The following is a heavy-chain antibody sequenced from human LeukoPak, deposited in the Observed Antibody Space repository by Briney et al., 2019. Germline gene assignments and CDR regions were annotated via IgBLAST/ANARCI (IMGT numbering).Heavy chain of an antibody. Sequence: GGSLRLSCAASGFTFSSYFMNWVRQAPGKGLGWVSGISSSSDYIYYADSVKGRFTISRDNAKNSLYLQMNSLRAEDTAVYYCATSYYYDSSGFYRYWYFDLWGRGTLVTVSS. D-gene: IGHD3-22*01. CDR3: ATSYYYDSSGFYRYWYFDL. CDR1: GFTFSSYF. CDR2: ISSSSDYI. V-gene: IGHV3-21*01. J-gene: IGHJ2*01.